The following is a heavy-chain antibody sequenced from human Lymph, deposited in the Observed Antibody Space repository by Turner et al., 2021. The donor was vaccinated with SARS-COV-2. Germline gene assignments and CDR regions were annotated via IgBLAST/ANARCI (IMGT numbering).Heavy chain of an antibody. D-gene: IGHD3-9*01. CDR2: ISGNNDNT. Sequence: QVQLVQSGAEVKKPGASVKVSCKASGYTFTNYGISWVRQAPGEGLEWMGWISGNNDNTNYAQKLQGRVTMTPDTSTSTAYMELRSLRSDDTAVYYCARSNFDWLFSPDWFDPWGQGTLVIVSS. CDR1: GYTFTNYG. V-gene: IGHV1-18*01. CDR3: ARSNFDWLFSPDWFDP. J-gene: IGHJ5*02.